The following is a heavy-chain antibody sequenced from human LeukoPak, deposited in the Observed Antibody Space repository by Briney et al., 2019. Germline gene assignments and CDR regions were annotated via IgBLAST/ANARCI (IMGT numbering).Heavy chain of an antibody. CDR3: ARHFKVVVPAAISALDWFDP. V-gene: IGHV4-39*01. CDR1: GGSISSSSYY. Sequence: SETLSLTCTVSGGSISSSSYYWGWIRQPPGKGLEWIGSIYYSGSTYYNPSLKSRVTISVDTSKNQFSLKLSSVTAADTAVYYCARHFKVVVPAAISALDWFDPWGQGTLVTASS. CDR2: IYYSGST. J-gene: IGHJ5*02. D-gene: IGHD2-2*02.